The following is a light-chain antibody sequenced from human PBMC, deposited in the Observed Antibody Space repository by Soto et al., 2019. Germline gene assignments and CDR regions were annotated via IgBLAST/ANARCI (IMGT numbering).Light chain of an antibody. V-gene: IGKV1-39*01. CDR3: QQSFTTPLT. Sequence: IQMTQSPSSLSASGGDRVTISCRASQRIGRLLNWHQQKPGKAPNVLIYVASTLRSGVPSRFSGSGSGTDFNLTINSLQPEDFATYFCQQSFTTPLTFGGGTKVDIK. J-gene: IGKJ4*01. CDR2: VAS. CDR1: QRIGRL.